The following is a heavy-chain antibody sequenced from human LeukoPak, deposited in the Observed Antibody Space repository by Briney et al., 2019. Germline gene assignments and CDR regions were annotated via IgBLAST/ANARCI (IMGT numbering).Heavy chain of an antibody. CDR2: IYYSGST. CDR1: GGSISSGGYY. V-gene: IGHV4-31*03. J-gene: IGHJ4*02. D-gene: IGHD2-15*01. CDR3: AGEDCSGGSCSHFDY. Sequence: SETLSLTCTVSGGSISSGGYYWSCIRQHPGKGLEWIGYIYYSGSTYYNPSLKSRVTISVDTSKNQFSLKLTSLTAADTAVYYCAGEDCSGGSCSHFDYWGQGTLVTVSS.